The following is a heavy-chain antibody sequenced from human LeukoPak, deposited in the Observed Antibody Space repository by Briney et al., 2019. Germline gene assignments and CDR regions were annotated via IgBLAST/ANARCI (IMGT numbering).Heavy chain of an antibody. Sequence: GGSLRLSCAASGLTFSSYEMNWVRQAPGKGLEWGSSICSSSSYIYYADSVKGRFTISRDNAKNSLYLQMNSLRAEDTAVYYCARVRGTSGYDAFDIWGQGTMVTVSS. D-gene: IGHD5-12*01. CDR3: ARVRGTSGYDAFDI. J-gene: IGHJ3*02. V-gene: IGHV3-21*01. CDR2: ICSSSSYI. CDR1: GLTFSSYE.